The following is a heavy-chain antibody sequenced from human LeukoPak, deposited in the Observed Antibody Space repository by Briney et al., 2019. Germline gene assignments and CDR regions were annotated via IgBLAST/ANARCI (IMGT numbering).Heavy chain of an antibody. Sequence: GGSLRLSCAASGFTFKNYGMHWVRQPPGKGLEWVSSINWNGGGTDYADSVKGRFTISRDNAKNSLYLQMSSLRADDTALYYCQRHMSATITYSFCGLDVWGRGNTVSVS. D-gene: IGHD1-26*01. CDR2: INWNGGGT. CDR3: QRHMSATITYSFCGLDV. V-gene: IGHV3-9*01. J-gene: IGHJ6*02. CDR1: GFTFKNYG.